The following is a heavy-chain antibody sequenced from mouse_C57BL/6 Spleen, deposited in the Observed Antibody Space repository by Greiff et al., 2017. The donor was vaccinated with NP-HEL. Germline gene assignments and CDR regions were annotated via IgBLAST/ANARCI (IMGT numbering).Heavy chain of an antibody. CDR2: ISSGGSYT. D-gene: IGHD2-1*01. Sequence: EVQRVESGGDLVKPGGSLKLSCAASGFTFSSYGMSWVRQTPDKRLEWVATISSGGSYTYYPDSVKGRFTISRDNAKNTLYLQMSSLKSEDTAMYYCARRRGNHAMDYWGQGTSVTVSS. J-gene: IGHJ4*01. CDR1: GFTFSSYG. V-gene: IGHV5-6*01. CDR3: ARRRGNHAMDY.